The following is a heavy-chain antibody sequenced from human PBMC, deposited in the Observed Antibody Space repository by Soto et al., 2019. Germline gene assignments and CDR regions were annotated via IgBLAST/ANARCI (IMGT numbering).Heavy chain of an antibody. D-gene: IGHD2-21*01. CDR3: ASIARRPNAFDI. V-gene: IGHV3-48*03. J-gene: IGHJ3*02. CDR2: ISSSGSTI. CDR1: GFTSNTYE. Sequence: GGSLRLSCAASGFTSNTYEMNWVRQAPGKGLEWVSYISSSGSTIYYADSVKGRFTISRDNAKNSLFLQMNSLRAEDTAVYYWASIARRPNAFDIWGQGTLVTVSS.